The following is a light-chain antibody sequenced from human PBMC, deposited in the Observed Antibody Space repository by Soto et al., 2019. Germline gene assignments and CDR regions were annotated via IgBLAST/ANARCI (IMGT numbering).Light chain of an antibody. CDR1: QRLSTRY. CDR3: QQYASSMVYT. V-gene: IGKV3-20*01. CDR2: GAS. Sequence: EIVLTQSPGTLSLSPGESATLSCRASQRLSTRYFAWYQQKAGQAPRLLIYGASTRATRIPDRFSGSGSGTAVTLTISRLEPEDFAVSYCQQYASSMVYTFGQGTKLDIK. J-gene: IGKJ2*01.